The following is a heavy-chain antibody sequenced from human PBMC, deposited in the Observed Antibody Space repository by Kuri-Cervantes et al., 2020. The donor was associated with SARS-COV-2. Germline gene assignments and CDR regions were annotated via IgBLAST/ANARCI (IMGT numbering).Heavy chain of an antibody. D-gene: IGHD3-10*01. CDR3: ARDREVLSYYYYYMDV. V-gene: IGHV3-30-3*01. CDR2: ISYDGSNK. Sequence: LSLTCAASGFTFSSYAMHWVRQAPGKGLEWVAVISYDGSNKYYADSVKGRFTISRDNSKNTLYLQMNSLRAEDTAVYYCARDREVLSYYYYYMDVWGKGTTVTVSS. J-gene: IGHJ6*03. CDR1: GFTFSSYA.